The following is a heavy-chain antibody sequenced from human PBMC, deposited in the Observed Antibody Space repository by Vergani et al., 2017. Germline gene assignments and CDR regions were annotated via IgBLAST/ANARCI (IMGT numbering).Heavy chain of an antibody. D-gene: IGHD6-19*01. V-gene: IGHV3-48*04. J-gene: IGHJ5*02. CDR2: ISSSSSTI. CDR1: GFTFSSYS. Sequence: EVQLVESGGGLVQPGGSLRLSCAASGFTFSSYSMNWVRQAPGKGLEWVSYISSSSSTIYYADSVKGRFTISRDNAKNSLYLQMNSLRAEDTAVYYCASAYSSGWYGSWGQGTLVTVSS. CDR3: ASAYSSGWYGS.